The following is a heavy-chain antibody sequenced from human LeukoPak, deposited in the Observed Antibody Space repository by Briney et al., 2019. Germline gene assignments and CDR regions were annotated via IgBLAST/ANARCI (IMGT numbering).Heavy chain of an antibody. CDR3: AIWGTGSFSDPAFDY. D-gene: IGHD1-1*01. Sequence: ASVKVSCKASGGTFSSYAISWVRQAPGQGLEWMGGIIPIFGTANYAQKFQGRVTITTDESTSTAYMELTSLTSEDTAVYYCAIWGTGSFSDPAFDYWGQGTLVTVSS. CDR2: IIPIFGTA. CDR1: GGTFSSYA. J-gene: IGHJ4*02. V-gene: IGHV1-69*05.